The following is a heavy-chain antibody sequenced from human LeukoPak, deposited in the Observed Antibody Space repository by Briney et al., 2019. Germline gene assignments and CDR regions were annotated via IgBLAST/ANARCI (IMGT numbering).Heavy chain of an antibody. J-gene: IGHJ6*02. CDR3: AKFPEPGGFLSRTPKGHYDMDV. D-gene: IGHD3-3*01. Sequence: GGSLRLSCAPSGFIFSSYTMNWVRQAPGKGLEWVSAISGGRTYYADSVQGRFTISRDYSHNTLFLQMNSLRVDDTAVYYCAKFPEPGGFLSRTPKGHYDMDVWGQGTTVIVSS. CDR2: ISGGRT. CDR1: GFIFSSYT. V-gene: IGHV3-23*01.